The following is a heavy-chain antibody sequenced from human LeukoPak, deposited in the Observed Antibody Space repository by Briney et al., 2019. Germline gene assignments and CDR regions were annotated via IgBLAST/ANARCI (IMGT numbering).Heavy chain of an antibody. CDR1: GGTFSSYA. D-gene: IGHD3-16*01. V-gene: IGHV1-69*13. Sequence: SVKVSCKASGGTFSSYAISWVRQAPGQGLEWMGGIIPIFGTANYAQKFQGRVTITADESTSTAYMELSSLRSEDTAVYYCASVITADPTGGMDVWGKGTTVTVSS. CDR2: IIPIFGTA. CDR3: ASVITADPTGGMDV. J-gene: IGHJ6*04.